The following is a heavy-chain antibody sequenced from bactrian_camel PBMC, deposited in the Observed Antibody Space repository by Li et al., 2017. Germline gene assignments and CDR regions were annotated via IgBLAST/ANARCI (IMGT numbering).Heavy chain of an antibody. CDR3: AADELNHGLAWRGYTY. Sequence: HVQLVESGGGSVQAGGSLKLSCVVSGYNTYYMAWFRQAPGKEREGVAFIDTSGGTNYAYSVAGRFTISKDNANNALYLQMNSLKPEDTAMYYCAADELNHGLAWRGYTYWSQGTQVTVS. CDR1: GYNTYY. J-gene: IGHJ4*01. D-gene: IGHD1*01. CDR2: IDTSGGT. V-gene: IGHV3S53*01.